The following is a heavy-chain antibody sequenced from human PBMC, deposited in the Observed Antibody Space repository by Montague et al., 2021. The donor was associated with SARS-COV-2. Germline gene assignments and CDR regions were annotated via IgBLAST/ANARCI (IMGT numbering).Heavy chain of an antibody. Sequence: SETLSLTCTVFGDSIENHYWAWIRQPPGKGLECLGYMTGGGTTNYNPSLNGRVTFSVDTSKNQFSLKLTSVIPADTAVYYCARVGVGTMVRGVIPAYYYYGMDVWGQGTTVTVSS. CDR1: GDSIENHY. V-gene: IGHV4-59*11. CDR3: ARVGVGTMVRGVIPAYYYYGMDV. D-gene: IGHD3-10*01. CDR2: MTGGGTT. J-gene: IGHJ6*02.